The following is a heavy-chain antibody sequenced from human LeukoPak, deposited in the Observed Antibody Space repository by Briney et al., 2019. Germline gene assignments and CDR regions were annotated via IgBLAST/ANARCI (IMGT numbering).Heavy chain of an antibody. CDR3: TVGDDFDF. CDR1: GFTFSNGW. J-gene: IGHJ4*02. CDR2: IKSKPDGGTT. Sequence: GGSLRLSCAGSGFTFSNGWMSWVRQAPGKGLEWVGRIKSKPDGGTTDYSAPVKGRFTISRDDSKGLSYLQMNSLITEDTAVYYCTVGDDFDFWGQGTLVTVSS. D-gene: IGHD1-26*01. V-gene: IGHV3-15*01.